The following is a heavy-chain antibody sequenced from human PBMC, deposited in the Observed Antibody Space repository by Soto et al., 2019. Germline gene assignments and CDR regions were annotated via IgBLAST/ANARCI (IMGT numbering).Heavy chain of an antibody. Sequence: QVQLQESGPGLVKPSQTLSLTCTVSGGSISSVGYSWNWIRQHPGKGLEWIGYIYYNGNTYYNPSLKSRVTISVDTSNKHFSLRLSSVTAADTAVYYGACGGSYRPPFDYWGQGTLVTVSS. CDR3: ACGGSYRPPFDY. CDR2: IYYNGNT. D-gene: IGHD3-16*02. V-gene: IGHV4-31*03. J-gene: IGHJ4*02. CDR1: GGSISSVGYS.